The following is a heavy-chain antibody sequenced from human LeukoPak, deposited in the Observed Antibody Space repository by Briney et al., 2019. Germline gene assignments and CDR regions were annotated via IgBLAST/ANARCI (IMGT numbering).Heavy chain of an antibody. V-gene: IGHV4-39*01. D-gene: IGHD3-22*01. CDR2: IYYSGST. CDR1: GGSISSSSYY. Sequence: SETLSLTCTVSGGSISSSSYYWGWIRQPPGEGLEWIGSIYYSGSTYYNPSLKSRVTISVDTSKNQFSLKLSSVTAADTAVYYCARLEYDSSGYCDYWGQGTLVTVSS. J-gene: IGHJ4*02. CDR3: ARLEYDSSGYCDY.